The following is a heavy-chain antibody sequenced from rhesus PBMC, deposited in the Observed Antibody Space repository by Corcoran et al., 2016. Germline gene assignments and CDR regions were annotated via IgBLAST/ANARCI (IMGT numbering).Heavy chain of an antibody. CDR2: IYGGSGST. CDR3: ASAYGLDS. J-gene: IGHJ6*01. Sequence: QVQLQESGPGLVKPSETLSLTCAVSGGSISSNYWNWIRQPPGKGLEWIGRIYGGSGSTNDNPALTSRVTISSDTSKNQFSLKLSSVTAADTAVYYCASAYGLDSWGQGVVVTVSS. CDR1: GGSISSNY. V-gene: IGHV4-147*01.